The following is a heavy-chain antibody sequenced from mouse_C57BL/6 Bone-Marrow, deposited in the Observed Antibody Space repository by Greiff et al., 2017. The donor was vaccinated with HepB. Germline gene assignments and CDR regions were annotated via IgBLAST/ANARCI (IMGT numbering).Heavy chain of an antibody. CDR2: IKPGSGGT. Sequence: VQLQQSGAELVRPGTSVKVSCKASGYSLTNYLIGWVKQRPGQGLEWIGVIKPGSGGTNYNEKFKGKATMTADKSSSTAYMQLSSLTSEDSAVYFCARSQTNYYGSSDWDFDVWGTGTTVTSSS. CDR1: GYSLTNYL. CDR3: ARSQTNYYGSSDWDFDV. J-gene: IGHJ1*03. V-gene: IGHV1-54*01. D-gene: IGHD1-1*01.